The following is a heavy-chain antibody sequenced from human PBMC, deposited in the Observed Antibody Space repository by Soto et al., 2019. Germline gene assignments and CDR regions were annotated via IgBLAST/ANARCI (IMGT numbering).Heavy chain of an antibody. CDR3: ARDSPPKQWLTYNWFDP. D-gene: IGHD6-19*01. CDR2: TYYRSKWYN. J-gene: IGHJ5*02. CDR1: GDSVSSNSAA. Sequence: SQTLSLTCAISGDSVSSNSAAWNWIRQSPSRGLEWLGRTYYRSKWYNDYAVSVKSRITINPDTSKNQFSLQLNSVTPEDTAVYYCARDSPPKQWLTYNWFDPWGQGTLVTVSS. V-gene: IGHV6-1*01.